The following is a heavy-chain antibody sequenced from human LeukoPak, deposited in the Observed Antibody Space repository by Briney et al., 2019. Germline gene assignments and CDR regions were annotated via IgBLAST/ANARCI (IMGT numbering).Heavy chain of an antibody. CDR3: AKVYGSGSQYGDY. D-gene: IGHD3-10*01. CDR1: GFTFSSYW. J-gene: IGHJ4*02. CDR2: LNSDGSST. V-gene: IGHV3-74*01. Sequence: GGSLRLSCAASGFTFSSYWMHWVRQAPGKGLVWVSRLNSDGSSTDYADSVKGRFTISRDNAKNTLYLQMNKLRAEDTAIYYCAKVYGSGSQYGDYWGQGTLVTVSS.